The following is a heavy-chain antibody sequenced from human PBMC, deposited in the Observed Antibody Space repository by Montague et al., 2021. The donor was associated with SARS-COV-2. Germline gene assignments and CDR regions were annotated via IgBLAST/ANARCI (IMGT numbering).Heavy chain of an antibody. Sequence: SETLSLTCSVSNGSITSYFWSWIRQPPGKRLEWIGYIYYRGSTNYNPSLESRVTMSVDTSKNQFSLKLRFETAADTAVYYCAREGLNNWIDSWGQGTPVIVSS. CDR3: AREGLNNWIDS. J-gene: IGHJ5*01. CDR2: IYYRGST. CDR1: NGSITSYF. V-gene: IGHV4-59*01.